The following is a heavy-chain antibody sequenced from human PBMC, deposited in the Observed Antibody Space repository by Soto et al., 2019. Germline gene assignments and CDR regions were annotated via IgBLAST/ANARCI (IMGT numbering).Heavy chain of an antibody. J-gene: IGHJ4*02. CDR3: ARDYGDLGYDS. CDR2: LWNDGYTK. V-gene: IGHV3-33*01. CDR1: GFTLSRNG. Sequence: QVQLVQSGGRVVQPGGSLRLSCAASGFTLSRNGMHWVRQAPGKGLEWVAILWNDGYTKYYADSVQGRFAISRDSSKNTLYLQMNSLRVDDTAVYYCARDYGDLGYDSWGQGTLVTVSS. D-gene: IGHD4-17*01.